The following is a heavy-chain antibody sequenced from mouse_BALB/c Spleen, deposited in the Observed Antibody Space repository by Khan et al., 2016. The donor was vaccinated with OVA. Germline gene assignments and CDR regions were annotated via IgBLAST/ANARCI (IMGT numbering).Heavy chain of an antibody. CDR1: GFTFSNYT. Sequence: EVELVESGRGLVQPGGSLKLSCIASGFTFSNYTMSWVRQTPEKSLEWVAFISSGGVSTYYPDTVKGRFAISRDNAMNTLYLQMSSRKSEDTAVYYCAAPGHEGYYYAMDYWGQGTSVTVSA. V-gene: IGHV5-12-2*01. D-gene: IGHD3-3*01. CDR3: AAPGHEGYYYAMDY. J-gene: IGHJ4*01. CDR2: ISSGGVST.